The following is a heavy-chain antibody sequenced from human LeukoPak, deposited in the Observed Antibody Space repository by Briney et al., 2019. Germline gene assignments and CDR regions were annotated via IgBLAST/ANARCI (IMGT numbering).Heavy chain of an antibody. CDR3: AREAQDPPLLDV. CDR1: GFTVSSYF. D-gene: IGHD2-15*01. V-gene: IGHV4-59*02. Sequence: GSLRLSCAASGFTVSSYFWTWIRQPPGKGLEWVGYSNYIGSTNYNPSLRSRVTISVDTSKSQFSLRLTSVTAADTAVYYCAREAQDPPLLDVWGKGTTVTVSS. CDR2: SNYIGST. J-gene: IGHJ6*04.